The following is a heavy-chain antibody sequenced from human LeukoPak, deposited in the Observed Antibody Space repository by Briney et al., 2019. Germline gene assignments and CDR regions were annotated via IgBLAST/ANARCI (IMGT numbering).Heavy chain of an antibody. D-gene: IGHD4-17*01. J-gene: IGHJ4*02. CDR1: GGSFSSYA. CDR3: ARADYGDYGDY. Sequence: SVKVSCKASGGSFSSYAISWLRQAPGQRPEWMGDIIPIFGTTIYAQKFQGRVIFTADESTSTAYMELRSLRSDDTAVYYCARADYGDYGDYWGQGTLVTVSS. V-gene: IGHV1-69*13. CDR2: IIPIFGTT.